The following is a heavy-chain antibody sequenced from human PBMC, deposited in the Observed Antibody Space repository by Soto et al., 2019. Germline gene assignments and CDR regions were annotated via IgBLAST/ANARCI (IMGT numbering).Heavy chain of an antibody. V-gene: IGHV3-23*01. D-gene: IGHD6-19*01. CDR3: ARHSLFNSGWPNFDY. CDR1: GFTFSSYA. Sequence: GGSLRLSCAASGFTFSSYAMSWVRQAPGKGLEWVSAISYSGATTNYADSVEGRFTISRDNSKTTLYLQMNSLRADDTAVYYCARHSLFNSGWPNFDYWGQGSLVTVSS. J-gene: IGHJ4*02. CDR2: ISYSGATT.